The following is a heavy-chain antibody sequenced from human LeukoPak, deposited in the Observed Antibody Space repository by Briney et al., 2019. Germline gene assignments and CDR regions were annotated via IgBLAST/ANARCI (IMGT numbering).Heavy chain of an antibody. CDR2: ISGSGGST. CDR3: ASLGCSSTSCYNY. V-gene: IGHV3-23*01. Sequence: PGGSLRLSCAASGFTFSSYAMSWVRQAPGKGLEGVSAISGSGGSTYYADSVKGRFTISRDNSKNTLYLQMNSLRAEDTAVYYCASLGCSSTSCYNYGGQGTRVTVSA. J-gene: IGHJ4*02. D-gene: IGHD2-2*02. CDR1: GFTFSSYA.